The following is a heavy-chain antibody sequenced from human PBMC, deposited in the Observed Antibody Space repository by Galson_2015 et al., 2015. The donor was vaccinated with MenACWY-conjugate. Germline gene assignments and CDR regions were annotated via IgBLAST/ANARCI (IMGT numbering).Heavy chain of an antibody. J-gene: IGHJ4*02. CDR3: ARLPTWGSSFGYFDY. CDR2: IRDTGSL. CDR1: GASISSHH. V-gene: IGHV4-59*08. D-gene: IGHD7-27*01. Sequence: ETLSLTCTVSGASISSHHWSWFRQPPGKGLEWIAYIRDTGSLKDNPSLKSRVTMSADKSNNLFSLRLISVTAADTAVYYCARLPTWGSSFGYFDYWGQGSVVAVSS.